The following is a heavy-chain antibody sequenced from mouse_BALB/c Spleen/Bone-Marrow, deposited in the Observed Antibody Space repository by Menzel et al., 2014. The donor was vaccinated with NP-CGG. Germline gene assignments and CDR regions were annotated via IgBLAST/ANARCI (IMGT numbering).Heavy chain of an antibody. D-gene: IGHD4-1*01. CDR3: ARGRDWDAWFAY. V-gene: IGHV1-82*01. Sequence: VQLQQSGPELVKPGASVKISCKASGYAFSSSWMNWVKQRPGQGLERIGRIYPGDGDTNYNGKFKGKATLTADKSSSTAYMQLSSLTSVDSAVYFCARGRDWDAWFAYWGQGTLVTVSA. CDR2: IYPGDGDT. J-gene: IGHJ3*01. CDR1: GYAFSSSW.